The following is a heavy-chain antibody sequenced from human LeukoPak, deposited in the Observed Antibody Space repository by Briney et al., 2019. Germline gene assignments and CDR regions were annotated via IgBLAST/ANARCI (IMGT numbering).Heavy chain of an antibody. V-gene: IGHV3-21*01. J-gene: IGHJ4*02. CDR2: ISSSSSYI. CDR1: GFTFSSFA. D-gene: IGHD3-10*01. Sequence: TGGSLRLSCAASGFTFSSFAMGWVRQAPGKGLEWVSSISSSSSYIYYADSVKGRFTISRDNAKNSLYLQMNSLRAEDTAVYYCARGALVRGPRTPYYFDYWGQGTLVTVSS. CDR3: ARGALVRGPRTPYYFDY.